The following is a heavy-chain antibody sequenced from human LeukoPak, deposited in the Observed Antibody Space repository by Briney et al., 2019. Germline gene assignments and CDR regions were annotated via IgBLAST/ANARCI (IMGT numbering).Heavy chain of an antibody. Sequence: QPGRSLRLSCAASGFTFSSYGMHWVRQAPGKGLEWVAVIWYDGSNKYYADSVKGRFTLSRDNSRNTLDLQMNSLGPEDTAVYYCAKEYDSGGYGAYFDYWGRGTLVTVSS. J-gene: IGHJ4*02. V-gene: IGHV3-33*06. CDR1: GFTFSSYG. D-gene: IGHD3-10*01. CDR3: AKEYDSGGYGAYFDY. CDR2: IWYDGSNK.